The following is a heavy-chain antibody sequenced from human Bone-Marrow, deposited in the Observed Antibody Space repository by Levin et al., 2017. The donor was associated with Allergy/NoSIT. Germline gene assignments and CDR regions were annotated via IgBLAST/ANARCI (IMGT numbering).Heavy chain of an antibody. CDR3: ARDECAWFGECYGMDV. J-gene: IGHJ6*02. Sequence: SQTLSLTCGVSGDSMTGRDYYWSWIRHHPGKGLEWIGFIHHSGSAYYNPSLKSRLTLSLDTSKRQFSLELTSVTVADTAVYFCARDECAWFGECYGMDVWGQGTTVIVSS. V-gene: IGHV4-31*02. CDR2: IHHSGSA. CDR1: GDSMTGRDYY. D-gene: IGHD3-10*01.